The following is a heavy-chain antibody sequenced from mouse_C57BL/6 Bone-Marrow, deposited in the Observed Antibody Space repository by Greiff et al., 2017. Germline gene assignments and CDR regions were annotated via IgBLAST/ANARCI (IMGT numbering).Heavy chain of an antibody. V-gene: IGHV1-9*01. Sequence: QVQLKESGAELMKPGASVKLSCKATGYTFTGYWIEWVKQRPGHGLEWLGEILPGSGSTNYNEKFKGKATFTADTSSNTAYMQISILTTEDSAIYDCARWGIGYGSSYGFAYWGQGTLVTVSA. CDR2: ILPGSGST. CDR1: GYTFTGYW. CDR3: ARWGIGYGSSYGFAY. J-gene: IGHJ3*01. D-gene: IGHD1-1*01.